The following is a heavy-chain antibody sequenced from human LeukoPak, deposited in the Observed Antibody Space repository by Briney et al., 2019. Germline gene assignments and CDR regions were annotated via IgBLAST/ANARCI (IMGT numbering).Heavy chain of an antibody. Sequence: GGSLRLSCAASGFTFSSYEMNWVRQAPGKGLEWVSYISSSGSTIYYADSVKGRFTISRDNAKNSLYLQMNSLRAEDTAVYYCARDSGYDSSGYYSIDYRGQGTLVTVSS. CDR3: ARDSGYDSSGYYSIDY. CDR2: ISSSGSTI. V-gene: IGHV3-48*03. J-gene: IGHJ4*02. D-gene: IGHD3-22*01. CDR1: GFTFSSYE.